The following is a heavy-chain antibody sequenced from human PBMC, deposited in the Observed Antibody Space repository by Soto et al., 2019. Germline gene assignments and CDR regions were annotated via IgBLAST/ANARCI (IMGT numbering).Heavy chain of an antibody. J-gene: IGHJ6*02. CDR3: ARDPQTLRSLTYYYYYYGMDV. CDR1: GFTFSSYS. CDR2: ISSSSSYI. D-gene: IGHD3-16*01. V-gene: IGHV3-21*01. Sequence: EVQLVESGGGLVKPGGSLRLSCAASGFTFSSYSMNWVRQAPGKGLEWVSSISSSSSYIYYSDSVKGRFTISRDNAKNSLYLQMNSLRAEDTAVYYCARDPQTLRSLTYYYYYYGMDVWGQGTTVTVSS.